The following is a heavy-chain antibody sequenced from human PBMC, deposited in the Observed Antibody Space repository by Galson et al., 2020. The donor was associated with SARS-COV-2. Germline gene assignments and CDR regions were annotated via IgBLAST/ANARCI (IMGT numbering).Heavy chain of an antibody. CDR2: IRSSSGTI. CDR3: ARERLEY. CDR1: GFTFSSYT. D-gene: IGHD1-1*01. Sequence: GGSLSLSCAASGFTFSSYTMNWVRQAPVKGLELVAYIRSSSGTIYYADSVKGRFTISRDNAKNSLYLQLNSLRVEDTAVYYCARERLEYWGQGTRVTISS. J-gene: IGHJ4*02. V-gene: IGHV3-48*04.